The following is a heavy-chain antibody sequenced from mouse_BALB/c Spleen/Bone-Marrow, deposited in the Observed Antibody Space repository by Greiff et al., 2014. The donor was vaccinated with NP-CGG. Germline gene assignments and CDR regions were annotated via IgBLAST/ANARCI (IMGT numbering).Heavy chain of an antibody. CDR2: INPYNDGT. CDR3: ARRGYDEGYYAMDY. V-gene: IGHV1-14*01. CDR1: GYTFTSYV. D-gene: IGHD2-14*01. Sequence: VHVKQSGPELVKPGASVKMSCKASGYTFTSYVMHWVKQKPGQGLEWIGYINPYNDGTKYNEKFKGKATLTSDKSSSTAYMELSSLTSEDSAVYYCARRGYDEGYYAMDYWGQGTSVTVSS. J-gene: IGHJ4*01.